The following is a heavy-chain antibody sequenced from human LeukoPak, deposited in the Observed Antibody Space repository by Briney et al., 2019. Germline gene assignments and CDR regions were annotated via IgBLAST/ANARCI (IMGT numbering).Heavy chain of an antibody. CDR2: IYTSGST. Sequence: SETLSLTCTVSGGSISSYYWSWIRQPAGKGLEWIGRIYTSGSTNYNPSLKSRVTMSIDTSKNQFSLKLSSVTAADSAVYYCARDLVRSRRFDPWGQGTLVTVSS. D-gene: IGHD6-13*01. CDR1: GGSISSYY. V-gene: IGHV4-4*07. J-gene: IGHJ5*02. CDR3: ARDLVRSRRFDP.